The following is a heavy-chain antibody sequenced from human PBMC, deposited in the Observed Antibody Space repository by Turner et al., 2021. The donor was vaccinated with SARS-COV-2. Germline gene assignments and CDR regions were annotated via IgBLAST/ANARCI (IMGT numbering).Heavy chain of an antibody. CDR1: GFTFSSYW. CDR2: IKQNESEK. CDR3: AREEGGSFGAYGMDV. V-gene: IGHV3-7*03. J-gene: IGHJ6*02. D-gene: IGHD2-15*01. Sequence: EVLLVESGGGVVQTAGSLSRSCAASGFTFSSYWMNWFGQAPGKGLEWVVNIKQNESEKYYVDSVKFRFTIAKYNAKISLYLQMNSLRAEDAAVYYCAREEGGSFGAYGMDVWGQGTTVTVSS.